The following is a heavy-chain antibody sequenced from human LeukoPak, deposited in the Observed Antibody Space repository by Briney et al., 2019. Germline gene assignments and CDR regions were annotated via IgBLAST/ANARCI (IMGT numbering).Heavy chain of an antibody. Sequence: SETLSLTCTVSGGSITSGGYYWSWIRQPAGKGLEWIGRLYTNDNTNYNPSLESRVSISVDTSKSQFYLQLTSVTAADTAVYFCARGVVTDDYYMDVWGKGTTVIVSS. D-gene: IGHD2-21*02. CDR2: LYTNDNT. CDR1: GGSITSGGYY. J-gene: IGHJ6*03. CDR3: ARGVVTDDYYMDV. V-gene: IGHV4-61*02.